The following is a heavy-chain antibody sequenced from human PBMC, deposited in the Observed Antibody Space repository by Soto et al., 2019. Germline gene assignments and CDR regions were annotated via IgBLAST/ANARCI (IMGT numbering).Heavy chain of an antibody. V-gene: IGHV4-31*03. D-gene: IGHD3-22*01. J-gene: IGHJ3*02. CDR3: ARGEVYYYDSSGYYRANDAFDI. Sequence: PSETLSLTCTVSGGSISSGGYYWSWIRQHPGKGLEGIGYIYYSGSTYYNPSLKSRVTISVDTSKNQFSLKLSSVTAADTAVYYCARGEVYYYDSSGYYRANDAFDIWGQGTMVTVSS. CDR1: GGSISSGGYY. CDR2: IYYSGST.